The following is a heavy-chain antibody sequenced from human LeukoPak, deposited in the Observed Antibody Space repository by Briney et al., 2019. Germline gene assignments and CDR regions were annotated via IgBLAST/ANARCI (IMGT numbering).Heavy chain of an antibody. D-gene: IGHD3-22*01. CDR1: GFTFSSYS. Sequence: GGSLRLSCAASGFTFSSYSMKWVRQAPGKGLEWVSSISSSSSYIYYADSVKGRFTISRDNAKNSLYLQMNSLRAEETAVYYCAREGGSAYSVDYWGQGTLVTVSS. J-gene: IGHJ4*02. CDR2: ISSSSSYI. V-gene: IGHV3-21*01. CDR3: AREGGSAYSVDY.